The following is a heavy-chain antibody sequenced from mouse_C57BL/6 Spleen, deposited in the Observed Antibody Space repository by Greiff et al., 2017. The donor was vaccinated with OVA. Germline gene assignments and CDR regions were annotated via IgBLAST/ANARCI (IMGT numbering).Heavy chain of an antibody. D-gene: IGHD3-2*02. CDR3: ARLAQVDYYAMDY. CDR2: IDPSDSET. V-gene: IGHV1-52*01. J-gene: IGHJ4*01. Sequence: QVQLQQPGAELVRPGSSVKLSCKASGYTFTSYWMHWVKQRPIQGLEWIGNIDPSDSETHYNQKFKDKATLTVDKSSSTAYMQLSSLTSEDSAVYYCARLAQVDYYAMDYWGQGTSVTVSS. CDR1: GYTFTSYW.